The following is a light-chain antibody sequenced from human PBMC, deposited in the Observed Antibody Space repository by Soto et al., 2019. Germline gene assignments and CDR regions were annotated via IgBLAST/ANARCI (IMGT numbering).Light chain of an antibody. Sequence: PGAGATLSCRASQSVTGTNLAWYQQRAGQAPRLLIYLASTRATGIPDRFSGSGSGTDFTLTISRLEPEDFAVYYCQQYGSSVRTFGQGTKVDIK. CDR3: QQYGSSVRT. CDR2: LAS. CDR1: QSVTGTN. J-gene: IGKJ1*01. V-gene: IGKV3-20*01.